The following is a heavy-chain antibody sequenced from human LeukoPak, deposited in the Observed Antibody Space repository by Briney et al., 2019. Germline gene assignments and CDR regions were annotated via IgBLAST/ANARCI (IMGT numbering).Heavy chain of an antibody. CDR1: GGSISSSSYY. CDR3: ARGVKAAAGPHFDY. D-gene: IGHD6-13*01. J-gene: IGHJ4*02. Sequence: SETLSLTCTVSGGSISSSSYYWGWIRQPPGKGLEWIGSIYYSGSTYYNPSLKSRVTISVDTSKNQFSLKLSSVTAADTAVYYCARGVKAAAGPHFDYWGQGTLVTVSS. V-gene: IGHV4-39*07. CDR2: IYYSGST.